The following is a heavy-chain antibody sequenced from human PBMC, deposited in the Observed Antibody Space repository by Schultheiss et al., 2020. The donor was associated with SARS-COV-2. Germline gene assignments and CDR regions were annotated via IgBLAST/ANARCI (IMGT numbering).Heavy chain of an antibody. CDR2: INPNRGGT. D-gene: IGHD2-2*02. CDR1: GHSFTGYY. V-gene: IGHV1-2*02. CDR3: ARAHCNTTNCYTYYGLDL. J-gene: IGHJ6*02. Sequence: ASVKVSCKASGHSFTGYYLHWVRQAPGQGLEWMGWINPNRGGTRYAQKFQGRVTMTSDTSISTAYMELSSLTSDDTAVYYCARAHCNTTNCYTYYGLDLWGQGSTVTVSS.